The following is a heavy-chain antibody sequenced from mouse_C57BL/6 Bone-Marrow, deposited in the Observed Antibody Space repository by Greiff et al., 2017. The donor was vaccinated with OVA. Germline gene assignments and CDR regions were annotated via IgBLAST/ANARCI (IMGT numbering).Heavy chain of an antibody. J-gene: IGHJ3*01. D-gene: IGHD1-1*01. CDR1: GFTFSSYG. Sequence: EVKLMESGGDLVKPGGSLKLSCAASGFTFSSYGMSWVRQTPDQRLEWVATISSGGSYTYYPDSVKGRFTISRDNAKNTLYLQMSSLKSEDTAMYYCARHAVVRRFAYWGQGTLGTVSA. CDR3: ARHAVVRRFAY. CDR2: ISSGGSYT. V-gene: IGHV5-6*01.